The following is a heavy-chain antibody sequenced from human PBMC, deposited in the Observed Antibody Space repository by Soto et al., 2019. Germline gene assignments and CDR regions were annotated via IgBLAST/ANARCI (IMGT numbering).Heavy chain of an antibody. Sequence: GASVKVSCKASGFSFTSYAMHWVRQAPGQGLERMGWINAGNGNTKYSQKFQGRVTMTRDTSTSTVYMDLSSLRSEDSAVYYCARSPYSSGYYYASDYWGQGTQVTVSS. CDR3: ARSPYSSGYYYASDY. J-gene: IGHJ4*02. D-gene: IGHD3-22*01. CDR1: GFSFTSYA. V-gene: IGHV1-3*01. CDR2: INAGNGNT.